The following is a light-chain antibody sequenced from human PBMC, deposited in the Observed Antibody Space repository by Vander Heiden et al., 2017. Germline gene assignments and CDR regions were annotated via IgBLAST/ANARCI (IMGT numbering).Light chain of an antibody. Sequence: QSALPRPRSVSGSTGQSVASPCTGTSRDVGGYNYVSWYQQHPGKAPNRMIYDVSKRPSGVTDRFSGGKSGRTASLTISGLQAADEADYYCCSYAGSYTYVFGGGTKVTGL. CDR1: SRDVGGYNY. J-gene: IGLJ1*01. CDR2: DVS. CDR3: CSYAGSYTYV. V-gene: IGLV2-11*01.